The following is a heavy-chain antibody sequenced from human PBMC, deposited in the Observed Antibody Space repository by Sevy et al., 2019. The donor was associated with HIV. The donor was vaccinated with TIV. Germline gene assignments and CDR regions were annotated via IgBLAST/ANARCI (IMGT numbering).Heavy chain of an antibody. CDR3: ARPRANYVDHFFFFAMDV. V-gene: IGHV3-30-3*01. Sequence: GGSLRLSCAASGFAFTNYFAMHWVRHAPGKGLECVALISFDGSDKYYADAVKGRFTNSRDNLKNTLFLQMNSLTTEDTAVYYCARPRANYVDHFFFFAMDVWGQGTTVTVSS. CDR2: ISFDGSDK. J-gene: IGHJ6*02. D-gene: IGHD4-17*01. CDR1: GFAFTNYFA.